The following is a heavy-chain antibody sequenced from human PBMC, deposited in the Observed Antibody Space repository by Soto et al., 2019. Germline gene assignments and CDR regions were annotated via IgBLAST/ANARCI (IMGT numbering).Heavy chain of an antibody. J-gene: IGHJ6*02. D-gene: IGHD3-3*01. Sequence: PGGSLRLSCAASGFTFSSYGMHWVRQAPGKGLEWVAVIWYDGSNKYYADSVKGRFTISRDNSKNTLYLQMNSLRAEDTAVYYCARDVAPALRFLEWFHMDVWGQVTTVTVSS. V-gene: IGHV3-33*01. CDR3: ARDVAPALRFLEWFHMDV. CDR2: IWYDGSNK. CDR1: GFTFSSYG.